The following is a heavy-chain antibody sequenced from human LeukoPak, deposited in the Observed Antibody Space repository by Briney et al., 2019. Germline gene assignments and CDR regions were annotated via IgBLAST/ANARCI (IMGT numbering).Heavy chain of an antibody. CDR1: GFIFSSYT. J-gene: IGHJ4*02. CDR2: ITSSSNYI. CDR3: ARDACSSSSFDY. D-gene: IGHD2-2*01. V-gene: IGHV3-21*01. Sequence: GGSLRLSCAASGFIFSSYTMNWVRQAPGKGLEWVSSITSSSNYIYYADSVKGRFTISRDNAKNSLFLQMNSLRAEDTAVYYCARDACSSSSFDYWGQGTLVTVSS.